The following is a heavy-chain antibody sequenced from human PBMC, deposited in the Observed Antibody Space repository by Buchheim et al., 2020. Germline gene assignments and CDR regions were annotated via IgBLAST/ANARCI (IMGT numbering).Heavy chain of an antibody. CDR1: GFSLSPYW. CDR3: ARGGRADY. V-gene: IGHV3-7*03. J-gene: IGHJ4*02. Sequence: ETQVVESGGGLVQPGGSPRLSCVASGFSLSPYWMSWVRQTPGKGLHWVANINPDGGAKNYVDSVKGRFTISRDNAKNSLYLEMNNLRVEDSAIYHCARGGRADYWGQGTL. CDR2: INPDGGAK. D-gene: IGHD1-26*01.